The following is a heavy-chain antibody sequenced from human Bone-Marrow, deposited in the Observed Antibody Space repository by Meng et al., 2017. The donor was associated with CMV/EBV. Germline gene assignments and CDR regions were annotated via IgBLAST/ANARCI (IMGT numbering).Heavy chain of an antibody. D-gene: IGHD2-2*01. J-gene: IGHJ6*02. CDR3: ARERGYCSSINCFKEGMDV. CDR1: GYTFTSYG. V-gene: IGHV1-18*01. Sequence: ASVKVSCKASGYTFTSYGISWVRQAPGQGLEWMGWINVYNGKRDYAQKFNVGVTMTTDTSTSTAYMELRSLRSDDTATYYCARERGYCSSINCFKEGMDVWGQGSTVTVSS. CDR2: INVYNGKR.